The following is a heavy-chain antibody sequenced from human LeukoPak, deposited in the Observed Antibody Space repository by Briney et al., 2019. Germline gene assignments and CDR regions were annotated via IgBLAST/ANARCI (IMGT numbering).Heavy chain of an antibody. CDR3: ARDLGGDGYNLRNWFDP. V-gene: IGHV4-31*03. CDR2: ISYSGSR. Sequence: KSSETLSLTCTVSGGSINSGNYYWSWIRQHPGKGLEWFGYISYSGSRYYNPPLKSRVTISIDLSKNQFSLKLSSVTAADTAVYYCARDLGGDGYNLRNWFDPWGQGTLVTVSS. J-gene: IGHJ5*02. D-gene: IGHD5-24*01. CDR1: GGSINSGNYY.